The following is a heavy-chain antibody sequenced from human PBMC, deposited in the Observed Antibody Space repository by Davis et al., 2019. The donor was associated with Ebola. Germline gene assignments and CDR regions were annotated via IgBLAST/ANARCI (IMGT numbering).Heavy chain of an antibody. D-gene: IGHD3-3*01. CDR3: AKGGLDFWSGYPY. V-gene: IGHV3-7*03. J-gene: IGHJ4*02. CDR1: GFTFSSYW. Sequence: GGSLRLSCAASGFTFSSYWMSWVRQAPGKGLEWVANIKQDGSEKYYVDSVKGRFTISRDNAKNSLYLQMNSLRAEDTAVYYCAKGGLDFWSGYPYWGQGTLVTVSS. CDR2: IKQDGSEK.